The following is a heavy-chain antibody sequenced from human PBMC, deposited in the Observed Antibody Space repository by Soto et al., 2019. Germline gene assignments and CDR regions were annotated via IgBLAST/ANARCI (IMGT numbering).Heavy chain of an antibody. D-gene: IGHD2-21*02. CDR3: ARGSYCGGDCYVALYYFDY. V-gene: IGHV3-21*01. J-gene: IGHJ4*02. Sequence: EVQLVESGGGLVKPGGSLRLSCAASGFTFSSYSMNWVRQAPGKGLEWVSSISSSSSYIYYADSVKGRFTISRDNAKNSLYLQMNSLRAEDTAVYYCARGSYCGGDCYVALYYFDYWGQGTLVTGSS. CDR1: GFTFSSYS. CDR2: ISSSSSYI.